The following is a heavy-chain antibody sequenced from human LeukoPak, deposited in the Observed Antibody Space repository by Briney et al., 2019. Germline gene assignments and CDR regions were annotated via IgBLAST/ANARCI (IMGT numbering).Heavy chain of an antibody. D-gene: IGHD6-13*01. CDR3: ARERSSSWYFEII. V-gene: IGHV4-34*01. CDR2: INHSGST. Sequence: SETLSLTCAVYGGSFSGYYWSWIRQPPGKGLEWIGEINHSGSTNYNPSLKSRLTISVDTSKNQFSLRLSSVTAADTAVYYCARERSSSWYFEIIWGQGTLVTVSS. CDR1: GGSFSGYY. J-gene: IGHJ4*02.